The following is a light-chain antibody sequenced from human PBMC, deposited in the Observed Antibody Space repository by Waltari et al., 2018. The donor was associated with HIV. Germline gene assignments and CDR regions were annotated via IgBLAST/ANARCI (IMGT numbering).Light chain of an antibody. CDR2: AAS. Sequence: DFQMTQSPSSLSASLGDRVTITCRASQYISRYLNWYQQKLGKAPKLLIYAASSLQSGVSSRFSCSGSGTDFTLTINNLQPEDFATYYCQQSYSTPRSFGQGTKVDI. CDR3: QQSYSTPRS. CDR1: QYISRY. V-gene: IGKV1-39*01. J-gene: IGKJ2*01.